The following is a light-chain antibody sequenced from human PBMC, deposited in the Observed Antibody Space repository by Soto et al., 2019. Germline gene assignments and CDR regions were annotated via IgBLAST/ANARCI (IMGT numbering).Light chain of an antibody. J-gene: IGKJ3*01. CDR1: QSVSSSY. V-gene: IGKV3-20*01. CDR2: GAP. CDR3: QQCGGSPLFS. Sequence: EIVLTQSPGTLSLSPGERATLSCRASQSVSSSYLAWYQQKPGQAPGLLIYGAPSRATGIPDRFSGSGSGTDFTLTISRLEPEDSGVYYCQQCGGSPLFSFGPGTRVDI.